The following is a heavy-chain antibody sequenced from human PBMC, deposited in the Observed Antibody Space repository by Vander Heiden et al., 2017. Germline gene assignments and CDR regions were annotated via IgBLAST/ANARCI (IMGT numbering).Heavy chain of an antibody. D-gene: IGHD2-15*01. V-gene: IGHV1-69*01. CDR1: GGTISSQA. CDR3: ARDQLGYCSGGSCYSEFDY. CDR2: IIPIFGTA. J-gene: IGHJ4*02. Sequence: VRLVQSGAEVQTPGSSVKVSCKASGGTISSQAIGWVRQAPGQGLEWMGGIIPIFGTANYAQKFQGRVTITADESTSTAYMELSSLRSEDTAVYYCARDQLGYCSGGSCYSEFDYWGQGTLVTVSS.